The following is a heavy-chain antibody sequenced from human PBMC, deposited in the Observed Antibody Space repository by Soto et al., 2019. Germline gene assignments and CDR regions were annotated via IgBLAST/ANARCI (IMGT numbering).Heavy chain of an antibody. V-gene: IGHV3-13*04. CDR2: IGTTGDT. D-gene: IGHD3-22*01. CDR3: ARAIGPTLFDY. CDR1: GFTFSSYD. J-gene: IGHJ4*02. Sequence: VGSLRLSCSASGFTFSSYDMHWVRQGTGKGLEWVSAIGTTGDTYYAGSVKGRFTISRENAKNSLYLQMNSLRAGDTAIYFCARAIGPTLFDYWGQGTLVTV.